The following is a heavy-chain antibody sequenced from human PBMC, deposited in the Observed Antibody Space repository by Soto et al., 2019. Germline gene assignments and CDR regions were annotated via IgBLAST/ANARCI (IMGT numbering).Heavy chain of an antibody. D-gene: IGHD3-3*01. CDR1: GYTFTSYD. J-gene: IGHJ6*03. CDR3: ARGPTYYDFWSGYARYMDV. Sequence: GASVKVSCKASGYTFTSYDINWVRQATGQGLERMGWMNPNSGNTGYAQKFQGRVTMTRNTSISTAYMELSSLRSEDTAVYYCARGPTYYDFWSGYARYMDVWGKGTTVTVSS. V-gene: IGHV1-8*01. CDR2: MNPNSGNT.